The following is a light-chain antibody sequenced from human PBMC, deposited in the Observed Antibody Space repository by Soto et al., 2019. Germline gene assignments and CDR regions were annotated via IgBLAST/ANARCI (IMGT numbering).Light chain of an antibody. CDR2: DVS. J-gene: IGLJ1*01. V-gene: IGLV2-14*01. CDR1: GSDVGGYNY. Sequence: QSVLTQPASVSGSPGQSITISCTGTGSDVGGYNYVSWYQQYPGKAPKLMIYDVSNRPSGVSNRFSGSKSGNTAALIIFGLQAGDEADYYCCSYTSSSTYVFGTGTKLTVL. CDR3: CSYTSSSTYV.